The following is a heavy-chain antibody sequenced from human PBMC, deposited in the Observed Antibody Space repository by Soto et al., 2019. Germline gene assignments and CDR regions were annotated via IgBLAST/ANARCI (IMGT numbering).Heavy chain of an antibody. CDR2: IYRTGST. CDR1: GGSFTSNNW. D-gene: IGHD1-7*01. V-gene: IGHV4-4*02. J-gene: IGHJ4*01. CDR3: ASRDPGTSVDY. Sequence: SETLSLTCAVSGGSFTSNNWWTWVRQPPGQGLEWIGEIYRTGSTNYNPSLKSRVTISLDKSENQFSLKVTSPTAADTAVYYCASRDPGTSVDYWGHGTLVTVSS.